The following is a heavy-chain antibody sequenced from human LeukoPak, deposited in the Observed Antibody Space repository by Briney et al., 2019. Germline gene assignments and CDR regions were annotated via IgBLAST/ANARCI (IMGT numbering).Heavy chain of an antibody. V-gene: IGHV4-39*01. J-gene: IGHJ6*04. CDR1: GGSISSGYYY. CDR3: LLNCSSSNRSPGV. Sequence: SETLSLTCSVSGGSISSGYYYWGWIRQPPGKGLEWIGSIYYSGSTFYNPSLKSRVTVSVDTSKNQFSLNVNSVTAADTAVYYCLLNCSSSNRSPGVWGKGTTVAVSS. D-gene: IGHD2-2*01. CDR2: IYYSGST.